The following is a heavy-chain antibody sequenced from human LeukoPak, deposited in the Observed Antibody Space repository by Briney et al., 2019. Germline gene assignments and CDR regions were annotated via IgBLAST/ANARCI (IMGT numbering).Heavy chain of an antibody. Sequence: GESLKISCKGSGYSFTHYWFAWVRQMPGKGLEWMGIIYPDDSDTRYSPSFQGQVTISADKSIRTAYLQWSSLKASDTAMYYCARQDTEASGYHCAMDVWGQGTTVTVSS. CDR3: ARQDTEASGYHCAMDV. CDR1: GYSFTHYW. J-gene: IGHJ6*02. D-gene: IGHD6-25*01. V-gene: IGHV5-51*01. CDR2: IYPDDSDT.